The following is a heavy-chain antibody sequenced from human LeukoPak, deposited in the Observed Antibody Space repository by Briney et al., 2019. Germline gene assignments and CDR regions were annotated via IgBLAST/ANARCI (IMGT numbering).Heavy chain of an antibody. D-gene: IGHD3-10*01. V-gene: IGHV3-23*01. CDR3: AKAAGYYGSGSYYMGY. CDR2: ISGSGGST. J-gene: IGHJ4*02. Sequence: GGSLRLSCAASGFTFSSYAMSWVRQAPGKGLEWVSAISGSGGSTYYADSVKGRFTISRDNSKNTLYLQMNSLRAEDTAVYYCAKAAGYYGSGSYYMGYWGQGTLVTVSS. CDR1: GFTFSSYA.